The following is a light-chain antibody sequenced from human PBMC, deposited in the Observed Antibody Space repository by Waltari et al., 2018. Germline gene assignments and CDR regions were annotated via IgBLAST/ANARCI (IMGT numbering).Light chain of an antibody. CDR1: SSNIGSNY. CDR3: AAWDDSLSGYV. V-gene: IGLV1-47*02. CDR2: SNN. Sequence: QSVLTQPPSASGTPGQRVTISCSGSSSNIGSNYVYWYQQLPGTAPKLLIYSNNRRPSGVPDRFSGSKSGTSASLAISGLRSEDEAEYYCAAWDDSLSGYVFGTGTKVTVL. J-gene: IGLJ1*01.